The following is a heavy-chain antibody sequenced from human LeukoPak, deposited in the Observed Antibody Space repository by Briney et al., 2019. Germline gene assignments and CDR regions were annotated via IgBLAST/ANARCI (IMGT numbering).Heavy chain of an antibody. CDR2: IIPIFGTA. D-gene: IGHD5-24*01. CDR3: ARCDGYNYYYYGMDV. J-gene: IGHJ6*02. CDR1: GGTFSSYA. V-gene: IGHV1-69*01. Sequence: ASVTVSCKASGGTFSSYAISWVRQAPGQGLEWMGGIIPIFGTANYAQKFQGRVTITADESTSTAYMELSSLRSEDTAVYYCARCDGYNYYYYGMDVWGQGTTVTVSS.